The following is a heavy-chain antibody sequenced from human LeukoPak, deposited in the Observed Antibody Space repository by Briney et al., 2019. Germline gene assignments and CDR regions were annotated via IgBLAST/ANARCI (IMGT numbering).Heavy chain of an antibody. D-gene: IGHD1-1*01. J-gene: IGHJ4*02. CDR3: AGGTNGYFDY. Sequence: GASVKVSCKASVGTFSSYAISWVRQAPGQGLEWMGGIIPIFGTANYAQKLQGRVTITADKSTSTAYMELSSLRSEDTAVYYCAGGTNGYFDYWGQGTLVTVSS. CDR2: IIPIFGTA. V-gene: IGHV1-69*06. CDR1: VGTFSSYA.